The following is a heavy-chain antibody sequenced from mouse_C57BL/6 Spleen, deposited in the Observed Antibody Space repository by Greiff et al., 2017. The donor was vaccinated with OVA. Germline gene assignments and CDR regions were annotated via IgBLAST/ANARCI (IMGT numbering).Heavy chain of an antibody. V-gene: IGHV1-22*01. Sequence: EVQLQQSGPELVKPGASVKMSCKASGYTFTDYNMHWVKQSHGKSLEWIGYINPNNGGTSYNQKFKGKATLTVNKSSSTAYMELRSLTSEDSAVYYGARSSYGNPYWYFDVWGTGTTVTVSS. CDR3: ARSSYGNPYWYFDV. CDR1: GYTFTDYN. D-gene: IGHD2-1*01. J-gene: IGHJ1*03. CDR2: INPNNGGT.